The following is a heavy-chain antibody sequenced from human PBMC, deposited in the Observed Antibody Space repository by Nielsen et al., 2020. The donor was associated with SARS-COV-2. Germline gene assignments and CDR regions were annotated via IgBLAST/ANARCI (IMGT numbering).Heavy chain of an antibody. CDR1: GYTFTDYY. D-gene: IGHD3/OR15-3a*01. Sequence: ASVKVSCKASGYTFTDYYIPWVRQAPGQGLDWMGRLNPYSGGTNYAQKFQGTVTMTRDASISTVYMELTSDDTAVYYCARARATIFGLVMSYGMDVWGQGTTVAVSS. V-gene: IGHV1-2*06. CDR2: LNPYSGGT. J-gene: IGHJ6*02. CDR3: ARARATIFGLVMSYGMDV.